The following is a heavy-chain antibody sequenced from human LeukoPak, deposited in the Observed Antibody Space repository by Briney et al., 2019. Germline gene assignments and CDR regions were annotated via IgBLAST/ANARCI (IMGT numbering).Heavy chain of an antibody. Sequence: GASVKVSCKASRYTFTGHFIQWVRQAPGQGPEWMGRIDPNDGGTNCAQKFQGRVTMTRGTSISTAYMKLSSLRSDDTAVYYCARGSHSGTPRWFDPWGQGTLVTV. V-gene: IGHV1-2*06. D-gene: IGHD1-26*01. CDR1: RYTFTGHF. J-gene: IGHJ5*02. CDR2: IDPNDGGT. CDR3: ARGSHSGTPRWFDP.